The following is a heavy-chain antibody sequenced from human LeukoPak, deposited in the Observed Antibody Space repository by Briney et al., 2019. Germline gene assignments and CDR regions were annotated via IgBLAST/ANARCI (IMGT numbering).Heavy chain of an antibody. CDR2: IYTGGYDT. CDR3: ARPAPLVRGVIYYSDN. Sequence: LVICCDCAWYIFTYYWIGLVRELPGEGVGLVWIIYTGGYDTIYPQSFQGQTTISADNSISTAYMQWSSLKASDTAMYYCARPAPLVRGVIYYSDNWGQGTLVTVSS. D-gene: IGHD3-10*01. CDR1: WYIFTYYW. J-gene: IGHJ4*02. V-gene: IGHV5-51*01.